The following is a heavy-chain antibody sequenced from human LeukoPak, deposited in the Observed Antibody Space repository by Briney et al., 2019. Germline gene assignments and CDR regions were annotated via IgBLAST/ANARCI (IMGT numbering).Heavy chain of an antibody. D-gene: IGHD3-9*01. J-gene: IGHJ4*02. CDR1: GFTFSHYG. V-gene: IGHV3-33*01. CDR2: IWYDGSNK. CDR3: ARDLGDGDIPAPFDY. Sequence: PGGSLRLSCAASGFTFSHYGIHWVRQAPGKGLEWVAGIWYDGSNKHYVDSVEGRFTISRDNSKNTMYMQMNSLRAEDTAVYYCARDLGDGDIPAPFDYWGQRTLVTVSS.